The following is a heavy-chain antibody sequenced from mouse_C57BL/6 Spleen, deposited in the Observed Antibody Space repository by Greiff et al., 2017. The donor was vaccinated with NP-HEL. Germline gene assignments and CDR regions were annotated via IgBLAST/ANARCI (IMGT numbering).Heavy chain of an antibody. J-gene: IGHJ1*03. D-gene: IGHD1-1*01. CDR3: ARDAYYGSSWEWYFDV. CDR2: IYPGDGDT. V-gene: IGHV1-82*01. CDR1: GYAFSSSW. Sequence: QVQLQQSGPELVKPGASVKISCKASGYAFSSSWMNWVKQRPGKGLEWIGRIYPGDGDTNYNGKFKGKATLTADKSSSTAYMQLSSLTSEDSAVYFCARDAYYGSSWEWYFDVWGTGTTVTVSS.